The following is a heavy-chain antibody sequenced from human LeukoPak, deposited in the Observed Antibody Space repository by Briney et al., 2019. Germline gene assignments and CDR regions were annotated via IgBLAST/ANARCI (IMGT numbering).Heavy chain of an antibody. Sequence: GGSLRLSCAASGFTFSSYGMHWVRQAPGKGLEWVAVIWYGRSNKYYADSVKGRFTISRDNSKKMMYLQMNSLRAEDTAVYYCAKDLFAYSRSYENAFDIRGQGTMVTVSS. J-gene: IGHJ3*02. CDR3: AKDLFAYSRSYENAFDI. CDR2: IWYGRSNK. CDR1: GFTFSSYG. V-gene: IGHV3-30*02. D-gene: IGHD1-26*01.